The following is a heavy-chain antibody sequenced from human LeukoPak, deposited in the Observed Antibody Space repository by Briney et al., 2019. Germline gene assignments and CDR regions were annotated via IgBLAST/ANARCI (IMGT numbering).Heavy chain of an antibody. V-gene: IGHV4-59*03. CDR3: AKWTGSGFDV. CDR2: FSASGNT. J-gene: IGHJ3*01. Sequence: SETLSLTCSVSGASINTFSCNWFRQPPGKGLEWIGYFSASGNTKYSPSLKSRVIISRDMSKNQVSLRLTSVAAADTAVYYCAKWTGSGFDVWGQGTMVTVSS. CDR1: GASINTFS. D-gene: IGHD1-1*01.